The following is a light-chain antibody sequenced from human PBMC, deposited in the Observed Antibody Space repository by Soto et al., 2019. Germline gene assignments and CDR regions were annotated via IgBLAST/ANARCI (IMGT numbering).Light chain of an antibody. CDR2: DVT. CDR1: RSDVGGYNY. Sequence: QSALTQPRSVSGSPGQSVTISCTGTRSDVGGYNYVSWFQQHPGKAPKVIIYDVTKRPSGVPHRFAGFKSGNTASLTISGLQSEDEADYYCCSYAGSYSLLFGGGTKLTVL. J-gene: IGLJ2*01. V-gene: IGLV2-11*01. CDR3: CSYAGSYSLL.